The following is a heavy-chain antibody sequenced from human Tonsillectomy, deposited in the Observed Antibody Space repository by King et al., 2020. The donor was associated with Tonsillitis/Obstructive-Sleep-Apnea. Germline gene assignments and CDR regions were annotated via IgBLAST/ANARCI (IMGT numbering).Heavy chain of an antibody. CDR3: AREYSSSWYPHYYYMDV. J-gene: IGHJ6*03. D-gene: IGHD6-13*01. CDR2: TYYRSKWYN. V-gene: IGHV6-1*01. Sequence: QVQLQQSGPGLVKPSQTLSLPCAISGDSVSSNSAAWHWIRQSPSRGLEWLGRTYYRSKWYNDYAVSVKSRITINPETSKNQFSLQLNSVTPEDTAVSYYAREYSSSWYPHYYYMDVWGKGTAVTVSS. CDR1: GDSVSSNSAA.